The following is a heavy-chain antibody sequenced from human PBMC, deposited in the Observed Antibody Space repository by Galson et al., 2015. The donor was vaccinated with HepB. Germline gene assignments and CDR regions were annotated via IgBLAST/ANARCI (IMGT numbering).Heavy chain of an antibody. J-gene: IGHJ6*03. CDR1: GYTFTSYG. V-gene: IGHV1-18*01. D-gene: IGHD4-11*01. CDR2: ISAYNGNT. Sequence: SVKVSCKASGYTFTSYGISWVRQAPGQGLEWMGWISAYNGNTNYAQKLQGRVTTTTDTSTSTAYMELRSLRSDDTAVYYCARGRTTVITPRYYYMDVWGKGTTVTVSS. CDR3: ARGRTTVITPRYYYMDV.